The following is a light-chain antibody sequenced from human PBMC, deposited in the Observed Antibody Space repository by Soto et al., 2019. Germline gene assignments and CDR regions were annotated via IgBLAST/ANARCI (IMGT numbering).Light chain of an antibody. CDR3: QVWDTTYV. CDR1: NIGSRS. J-gene: IGLJ1*01. V-gene: IGLV3-21*04. CDR2: YDS. Sequence: SYELTQPPSVSVAPGQTARITCGGDNIGSRSVHWYQQKPGQAPVLVISYDSDRPSGIPERFSGSNSGNTATLTISRVEAGDEADYYCQVWDTTYVFGSGTKVTVL.